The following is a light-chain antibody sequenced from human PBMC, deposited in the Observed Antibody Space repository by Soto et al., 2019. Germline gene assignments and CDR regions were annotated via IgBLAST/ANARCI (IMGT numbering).Light chain of an antibody. V-gene: IGKV3-15*01. CDR2: GAS. CDR3: QQYNNWPRT. Sequence: EIVMTQSPATLSVSPGERATRSCRASQSVSSDLAWYHQKPGQAPRLLIYGASTRATGIPARFSGSGSGTEFTLTINGLQSEDFAVYYCQQYNNWPRTFGHGTKVYIK. J-gene: IGKJ1*01. CDR1: QSVSSD.